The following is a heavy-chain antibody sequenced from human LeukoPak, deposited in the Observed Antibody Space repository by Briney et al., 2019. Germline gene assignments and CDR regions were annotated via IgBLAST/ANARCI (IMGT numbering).Heavy chain of an antibody. Sequence: SGPALVKPXQTLTLTCTFSGFSLSTSGMRVSWIRQPPGKALEWLARIDWDDDKFYSTSLKTRLTISKDTSKNEVVLTMTNMDPVDTATYYCARTSLAAFDYWGQGTLVTVSS. CDR1: GFSLSTSGMR. J-gene: IGHJ4*02. V-gene: IGHV2-70*04. D-gene: IGHD6-13*01. CDR3: ARTSLAAFDY. CDR2: IDWDDDK.